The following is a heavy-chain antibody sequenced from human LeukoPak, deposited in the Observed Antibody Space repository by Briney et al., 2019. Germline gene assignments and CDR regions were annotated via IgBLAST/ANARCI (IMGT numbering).Heavy chain of an antibody. J-gene: IGHJ5*02. Sequence: GASVKVSCKASGSTFSSYAISWVRQAPGQGLEWMGRIIPIFGIANYAQKFQGRVTITADKSTSTAYMELSSLRSEDTAVYYCARDGSGNWFDPWGQGTLVTVSS. D-gene: IGHD3-10*01. V-gene: IGHV1-69*04. CDR1: GSTFSSYA. CDR2: IIPIFGIA. CDR3: ARDGSGNWFDP.